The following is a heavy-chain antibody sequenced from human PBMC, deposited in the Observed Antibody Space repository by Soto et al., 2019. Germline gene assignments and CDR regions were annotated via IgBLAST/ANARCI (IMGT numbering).Heavy chain of an antibody. CDR3: ARGVGADY. CDR2: ISYDGSNK. Sequence: GGSLRLSCAASGFTFSSYAMHCVRQAPGKGLEWVAVISYDGSNKYYADSVKGRFTISRDNSKNTLYLQMNSLRAEDTAVYYCARGVGADYWGQGTMVTVSS. CDR1: GFTFSSYA. D-gene: IGHD1-26*01. J-gene: IGHJ4*02. V-gene: IGHV3-30-3*01.